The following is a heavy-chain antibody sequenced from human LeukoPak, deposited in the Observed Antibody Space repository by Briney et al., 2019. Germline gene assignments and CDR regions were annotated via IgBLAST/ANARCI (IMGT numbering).Heavy chain of an antibody. CDR3: LGGPENAGDFFDF. D-gene: IGHD3-16*01. V-gene: IGHV1-2*02. CDR2: ISPNSGAT. Sequence: ASVKDSCKASGYTLTDYYLHWVRQAPGQGLKWMGWISPNSGATHYAQSFQARVTMTRDTSIASSYMELTGLESDCARGRRILGGPENAGDFFDFWGQGSLVTVSS. CDR1: GYTLTDYY. J-gene: IGHJ4*01.